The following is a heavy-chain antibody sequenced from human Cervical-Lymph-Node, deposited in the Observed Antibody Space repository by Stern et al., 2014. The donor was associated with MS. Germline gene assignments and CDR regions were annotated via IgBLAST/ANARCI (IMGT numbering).Heavy chain of an antibody. D-gene: IGHD2-2*02. CDR3: ARQGCGSTSCHSIDY. CDR1: GYTFTNNW. J-gene: IGHJ4*02. CDR2: IYPPDSNT. V-gene: IGHV5-51*01. Sequence: VQLGQSGAEVKKPGESLKISCKGSGYTFTNNWIAWVRQMPGKGLECMGIIYPPDSNTRYSPSFQGQVTISVDKYSNTAYLQWSSLTASDSAMYYCARQGCGSTSCHSIDYWGQGTLITVSS.